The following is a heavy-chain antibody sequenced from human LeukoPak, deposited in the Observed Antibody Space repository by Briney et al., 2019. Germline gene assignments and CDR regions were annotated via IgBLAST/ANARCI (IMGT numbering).Heavy chain of an antibody. Sequence: SETLSLTCTVSGGSISSSSYYWGWIRQPPGKGLEWIGSIYYSGSTYYNPSLKSRVTISVDTSKNQFSLKLSSVTAADTAVYYCARTSGSYYGVYYYGMDVWGQGTTVTVSS. V-gene: IGHV4-39*07. CDR1: GGSISSSSYY. CDR2: IYYSGST. CDR3: ARTSGSYYGVYYYGMDV. J-gene: IGHJ6*02. D-gene: IGHD1-26*01.